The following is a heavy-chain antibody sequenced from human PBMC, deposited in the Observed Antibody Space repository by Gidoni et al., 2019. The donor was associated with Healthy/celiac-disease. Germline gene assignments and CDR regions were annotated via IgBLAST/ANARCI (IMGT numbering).Heavy chain of an antibody. Sequence: EVQLVESGGGLVQPGGSLRLSCAASGFTFSSYSMNWVRQAPGKGLEWVSYISSSSSTIYYADSVKGRFTISRDNAKNSLNLQMNSLRAEETAVYYGARDRSGWFDPWGQGTLVTVSS. J-gene: IGHJ5*02. CDR3: ARDRSGWFDP. CDR2: ISSSSSTI. CDR1: GFTFSSYS. V-gene: IGHV3-48*04.